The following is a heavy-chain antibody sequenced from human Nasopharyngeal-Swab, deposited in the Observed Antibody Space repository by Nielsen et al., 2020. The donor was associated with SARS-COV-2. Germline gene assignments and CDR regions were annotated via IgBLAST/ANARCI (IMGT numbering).Heavy chain of an antibody. D-gene: IGHD6-25*01. CDR3: ASRAAPYYYGMDV. J-gene: IGHJ6*02. CDR1: GYTFTSYA. V-gene: IGHV7-4-1*02. Sequence: ASEKVACKASGYTFTSYAMTWVRQAPGQGLEWMGWINTNTGNPTYAQGFTGRIIFSLDTSVSTAYLQISSLKAEDTAVYYYASRAAPYYYGMDVWGQGTTVTVSS. CDR2: INTNTGNP.